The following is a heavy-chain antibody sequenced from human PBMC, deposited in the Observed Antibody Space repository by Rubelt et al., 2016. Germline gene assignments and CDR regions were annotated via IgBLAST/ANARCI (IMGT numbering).Heavy chain of an antibody. V-gene: IGHV3-11*05. J-gene: IGHJ6*02. CDR2: ISSSSSYT. Sequence: VSYISSSSSYTNYADSVKGRFTISRDNAKNSLYLQMNSLRAEDTAVYYCARVSGGYYGMDVWGQGTTVTVSS. D-gene: IGHD1-26*01. CDR3: ARVSGGYYGMDV.